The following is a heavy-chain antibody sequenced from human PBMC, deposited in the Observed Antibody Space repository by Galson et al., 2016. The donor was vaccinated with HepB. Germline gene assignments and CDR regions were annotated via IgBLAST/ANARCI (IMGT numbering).Heavy chain of an antibody. Sequence: SLRLSCAASGFTFSNYWMYWLRQVPGKGLLWLSHINGDGTIVTYGDSVKGRFTTSRDNAKNTLSLQLNSLSVEDTALYHCARDRYCSGDPCWGQGTLVAVSS. CDR2: INGDGTIV. D-gene: IGHD2-15*01. CDR3: ARDRYCSGDPC. V-gene: IGHV3-74*03. CDR1: GFTFSNYW. J-gene: IGHJ4*02.